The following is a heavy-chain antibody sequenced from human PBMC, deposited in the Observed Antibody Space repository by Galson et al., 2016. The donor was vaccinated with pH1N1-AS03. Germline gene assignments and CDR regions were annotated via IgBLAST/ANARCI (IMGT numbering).Heavy chain of an antibody. CDR1: GDTFSGYG. Sequence: SVKVSCKASGDTFSGYGITWVRQAPGQGLEWMGGIIPTYGTSNYAQKFQGRVTITADESKSTTYMDLSRLRSEDTAVYFCARRRLDPFRGASGWYFYFNGVDVWGQGTTVTVSS. V-gene: IGHV1-69*13. J-gene: IGHJ6*02. CDR2: IIPTYGTS. D-gene: IGHD6-25*01. CDR3: ARRRLDPFRGASGWYFYFNGVDV.